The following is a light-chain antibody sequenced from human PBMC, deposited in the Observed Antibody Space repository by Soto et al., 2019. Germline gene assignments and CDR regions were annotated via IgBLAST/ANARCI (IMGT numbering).Light chain of an antibody. CDR3: QQRSNWPIT. CDR1: QSVSSY. V-gene: IGKV3-11*01. CDR2: DAS. J-gene: IGKJ5*01. Sequence: EIVLTQSPATPSFSPGEIATLSFIVSQSVSSYLAWYQQKPGQAPRLPIYDASNRATGIPARFSGSGSGADFTLTISSLEPEDFAVYYCQQRSNWPITFGQGTRLEI.